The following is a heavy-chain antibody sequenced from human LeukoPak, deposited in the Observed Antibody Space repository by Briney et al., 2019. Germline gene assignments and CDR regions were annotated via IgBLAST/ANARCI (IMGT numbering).Heavy chain of an antibody. CDR3: AKYQGGNDYGDYGFDY. CDR2: ISYDGSNK. Sequence: GRSLRLSCAASGFTFSSYGMHWVRQAPGKGLGWVAVISYDGSNKYYADSVKGRFTISRDNSKNTLYLQMNSLRAEDTAVYYCAKYQGGNDYGDYGFDYWGQGTLVTVSS. D-gene: IGHD4-17*01. J-gene: IGHJ4*02. V-gene: IGHV3-30*18. CDR1: GFTFSSYG.